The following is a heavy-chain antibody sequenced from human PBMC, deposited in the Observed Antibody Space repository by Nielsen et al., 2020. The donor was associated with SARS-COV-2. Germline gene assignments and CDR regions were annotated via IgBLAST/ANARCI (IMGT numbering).Heavy chain of an antibody. CDR2: IIPILGIA. CDR3: ARDSKLPHHYYYGMDV. J-gene: IGHJ6*02. V-gene: IGHV1-69*04. CDR1: GGTFSSYA. Sequence: SVKVSCKASGGTFSSYAISWVRQAPGQGLEWMGRIIPILGIANYAQKFQGRVTITADKSTSTAYMELSSLRSEDTAVYYCARDSKLPHHYYYGMDVWGQGTTVTVSS. D-gene: IGHD2-15*01.